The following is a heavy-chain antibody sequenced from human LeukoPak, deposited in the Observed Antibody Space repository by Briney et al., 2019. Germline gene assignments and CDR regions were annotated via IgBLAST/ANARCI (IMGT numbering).Heavy chain of an antibody. J-gene: IGHJ6*03. Sequence: ASVKVSCKASGGTFSSYAISWVRQAPGQGLEWMGGIIPIFGTANYAQKFQGRVTITADKSTSTAYMELSSLRSEDTAVYYCARVQGVGRYYYYYYYMDVWGKGTTVTVSS. CDR3: ARVQGVGRYYYYYYYMDV. CDR2: IIPIFGTA. D-gene: IGHD2-15*01. V-gene: IGHV1-69*06. CDR1: GGTFSSYA.